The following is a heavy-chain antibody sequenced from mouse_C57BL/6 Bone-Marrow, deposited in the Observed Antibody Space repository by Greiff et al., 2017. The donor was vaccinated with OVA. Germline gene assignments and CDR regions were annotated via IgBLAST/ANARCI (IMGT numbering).Heavy chain of an antibody. Sequence: EVQLQQSGPELVKPGASVKIPCKASGYTFTDYNMDWVKQSHGKSLEWIGDINPNNGGTIYNQKFKGKATLTVEKSSSTAYMELRSLSSEDTAVYECARKCNYDYYFDYWGQGTTLTVSS. CDR3: ARKCNYDYYFDY. D-gene: IGHD2-1*01. J-gene: IGHJ2*01. CDR2: INPNNGGT. V-gene: IGHV1-18*01. CDR1: GYTFTDYN.